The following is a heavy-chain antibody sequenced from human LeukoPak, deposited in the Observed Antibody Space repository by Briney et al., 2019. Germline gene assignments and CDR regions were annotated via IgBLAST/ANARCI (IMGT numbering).Heavy chain of an antibody. CDR2: ISGSGGST. Sequence: GGSLRLSCTASGFTFGDYAMSWVRQAPGKGLEWVSAISGSGGSTYYADSVKGRFTISRDNSKNTLYLQMNSLRAEDTAVYYCAKDGGLLWFGELPRTFYYMDVWGKGTTVTVSS. CDR3: AKDGGLLWFGELPRTFYYMDV. D-gene: IGHD3-10*01. CDR1: GFTFGDYA. J-gene: IGHJ6*03. V-gene: IGHV3-23*01.